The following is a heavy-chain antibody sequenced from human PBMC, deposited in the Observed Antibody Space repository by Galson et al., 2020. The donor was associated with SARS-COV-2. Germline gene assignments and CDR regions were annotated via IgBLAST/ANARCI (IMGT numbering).Heavy chain of an antibody. D-gene: IGHD2-2*01. CDR1: GGYFKNYY. Sequence: SETLSLTCAVYGGYFKNYYWTWIRQSPGKGLQWIGEINHRGSTNYDPSLQGRVAMSVDTSKNQFSLRLSSVTAADTAVYYCVRGAEERRIIVVVPYYYTYMDVGGGGTAVTVSS. CDR2: INHRGST. CDR3: VRGAEERRIIVVVPYYYTYMDV. J-gene: IGHJ6*03. V-gene: IGHV4-34*01.